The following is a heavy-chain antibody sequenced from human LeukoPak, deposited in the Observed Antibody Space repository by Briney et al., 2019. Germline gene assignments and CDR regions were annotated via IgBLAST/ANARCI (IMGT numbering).Heavy chain of an antibody. CDR1: GGSFSGYY. V-gene: IGHV4-34*01. Sequence: KPSETLSLTCAVYGGSFSGYYWSWIRQPPGKGLAWIGEINHSGSTNYNPSLKSRVTISVDTSKNQFSLKLSSVTAADTAVYYCARALSRTMVRVSYYFDYWGQGTLVTVSS. CDR2: INHSGST. D-gene: IGHD3-10*01. J-gene: IGHJ4*02. CDR3: ARALSRTMVRVSYYFDY.